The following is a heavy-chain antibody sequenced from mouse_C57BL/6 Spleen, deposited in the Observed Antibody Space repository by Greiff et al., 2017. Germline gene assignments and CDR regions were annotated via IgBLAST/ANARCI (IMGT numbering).Heavy chain of an antibody. V-gene: IGHV1-55*01. CDR1: GYTFTSYW. CDR3: ARAYYGYGYYFDY. J-gene: IGHJ2*01. D-gene: IGHD2-9*01. CDR2: IYPGSGST. Sequence: QVQLQQPGAELVKPGASVKMSCKASGYTFTSYWITWVKQRPGQGLEWIGDIYPGSGSTNYNEKFKGKATLTVDTSSSTAYMQLSSLTSEDSAVYYCARAYYGYGYYFDYWGQSTTLTVSS.